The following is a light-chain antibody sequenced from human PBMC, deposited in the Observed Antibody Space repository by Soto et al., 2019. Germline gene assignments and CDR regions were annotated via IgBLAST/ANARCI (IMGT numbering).Light chain of an antibody. V-gene: IGKV1-12*01. J-gene: IGKJ4*01. CDR2: IGS. CDR3: RQANSFPLT. Sequence: DIQMTQSPSSVSASVGDRVSITCRASQVISNCLAWYQQKPGRAPKLLIYIGSSLQSGVPSRFSGTGSGTDFTLTISSLQPEDVATYYCRQANSFPLTFGGGTKVEIK. CDR1: QVISNC.